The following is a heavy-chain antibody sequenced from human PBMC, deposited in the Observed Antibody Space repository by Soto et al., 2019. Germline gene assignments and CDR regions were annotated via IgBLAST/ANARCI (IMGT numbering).Heavy chain of an antibody. Sequence: ASVKVSCKASGYTFTNYAMHWVRQAPGQRLEWMGWINAGNGNTRYSQKSQGRVTITRDTSASTAYMELSSLRTEDTAVYFCARPTVLVPAAFYALDVWGQGTTVTVSS. V-gene: IGHV1-3*01. CDR2: INAGNGNT. J-gene: IGHJ6*02. CDR1: GYTFTNYA. CDR3: ARPTVLVPAAFYALDV. D-gene: IGHD2-2*01.